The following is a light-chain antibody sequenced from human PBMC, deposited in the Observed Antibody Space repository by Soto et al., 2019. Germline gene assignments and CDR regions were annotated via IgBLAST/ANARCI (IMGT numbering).Light chain of an antibody. Sequence: EIVLTQSPGTLSLSPGERDTLSCRASQSVSSSYLAWYQQKPGQAPRLLIYGASSRATGIPDRFSGSGSETDFTLTISRLEPEDFAVYYCQQYGGSMTFGQGTKVDIK. CDR3: QQYGGSMT. J-gene: IGKJ1*01. CDR1: QSVSSSY. V-gene: IGKV3-20*01. CDR2: GAS.